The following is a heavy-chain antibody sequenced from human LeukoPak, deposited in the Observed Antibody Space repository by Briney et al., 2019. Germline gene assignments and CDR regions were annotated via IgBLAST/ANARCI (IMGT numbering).Heavy chain of an antibody. J-gene: IGHJ4*02. CDR3: ARAQLSGYCSGGSCYVNYPPDY. CDR1: GFTFSDHY. CDR2: TRNKANSYTT. V-gene: IGHV3-72*01. D-gene: IGHD2-15*01. Sequence: GGSLRLSCAASGFTFSDHYMDWVRQAPGKGLEWVGRTRNKANSYTTEYAASVKGRFTISRDDSKNSLYLQMNSLRAEDTAVYYCARAQLSGYCSGGSCYVNYPPDYWGQGTLVTVSS.